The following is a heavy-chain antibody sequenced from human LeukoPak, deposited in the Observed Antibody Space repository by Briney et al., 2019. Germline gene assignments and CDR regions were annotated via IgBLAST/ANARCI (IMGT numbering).Heavy chain of an antibody. CDR2: INPSGGST. Sequence: ASVKVSCKASGGTFTSYYMHWVRQAPGQGLEWMGIINPSGGSTSYAQKFQGRVTMTRDMSTSTVYMELSSLRSEDTAVYYCARAQEESRITIFGVVTNYYHYYMDVWGKGTTVTVSS. CDR1: GGTFTSYY. J-gene: IGHJ6*03. D-gene: IGHD3-3*01. CDR3: ARAQEESRITIFGVVTNYYHYYMDV. V-gene: IGHV1-46*01.